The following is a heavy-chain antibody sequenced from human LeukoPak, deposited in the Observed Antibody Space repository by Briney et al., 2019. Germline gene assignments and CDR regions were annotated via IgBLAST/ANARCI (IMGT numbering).Heavy chain of an antibody. V-gene: IGHV3-9*01. CDR3: IKDMGFDLLKDAFHV. CDR2: ISWDSGSQ. D-gene: IGHD3-9*01. Sequence: GRSLRLSCVGSGFSLKDYAMHWVRQVPGKGLEWVSSISWDSGSQAYTDSVKGRFTISRDNDKNSLYLQMNSLRLEDTAFYYCIKDMGFDLLKDAFHVWGQGTLVTVSS. J-gene: IGHJ3*01. CDR1: GFSLKDYA.